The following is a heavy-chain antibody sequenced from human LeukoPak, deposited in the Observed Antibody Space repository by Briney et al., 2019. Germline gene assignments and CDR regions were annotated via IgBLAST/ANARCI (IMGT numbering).Heavy chain of an antibody. Sequence: GASVKVSCKASGYTFTSYYMHWVRQAPGQGPEWMGIINPSGGSASYAQKFQGRVTMTRDTSTSTVYMELSSLRFEDTAVYYCAREFMGITFDYWGQGTLVTVSS. CDR2: INPSGGSA. D-gene: IGHD1-14*01. V-gene: IGHV1-46*01. CDR1: GYTFTSYY. CDR3: AREFMGITFDY. J-gene: IGHJ4*02.